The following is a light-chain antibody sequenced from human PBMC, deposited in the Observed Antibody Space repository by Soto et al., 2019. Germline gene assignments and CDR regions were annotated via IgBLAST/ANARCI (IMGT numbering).Light chain of an antibody. J-gene: IGKJ1*01. Sequence: IQLTQSPSSLSASVGYVFTIACRASQIISSYVSWYQQKPGKAPKLLIYAASRLESGVPSRFSGSRSGTDFPLTISSLQPEDFATYYCQQSYSRMTFGQGTKVDIK. CDR2: AAS. V-gene: IGKV1-39*01. CDR3: QQSYSRMT. CDR1: QIISSY.